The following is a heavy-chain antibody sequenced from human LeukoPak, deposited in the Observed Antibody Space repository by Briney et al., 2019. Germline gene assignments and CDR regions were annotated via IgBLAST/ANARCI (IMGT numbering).Heavy chain of an antibody. Sequence: ASVKVSCKASGYTFTGYYIHWVRQAPGQGLEWMGWIDPNSGVTHYAQKFQGRVTMTRDTSISAAYMELSRLRSDDTAVYYCARGGYDILTGSYRVWYYFDYWGQGTLVTVSS. CDR2: IDPNSGVT. CDR1: GYTFTGYY. D-gene: IGHD3-9*01. V-gene: IGHV1-2*02. CDR3: ARGGYDILTGSYRVWYYFDY. J-gene: IGHJ4*02.